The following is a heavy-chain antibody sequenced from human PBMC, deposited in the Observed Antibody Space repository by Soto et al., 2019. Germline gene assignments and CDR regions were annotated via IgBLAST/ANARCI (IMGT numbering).Heavy chain of an antibody. Sequence: EVKVVESGGGLVQPGGSLRLSCAASGFTFSDNWMHWVRQPPGKGPVWVSRISGDASSTSYADSVKGRFTISRDSAKNTVYLQMDSLRVEDTAVYYCTRGGTRTTYWGLFDSWGQGTQVTVSS. D-gene: IGHD7-27*01. CDR3: TRGGTRTTYWGLFDS. CDR2: ISGDASST. V-gene: IGHV3-74*01. J-gene: IGHJ4*02. CDR1: GFTFSDNW.